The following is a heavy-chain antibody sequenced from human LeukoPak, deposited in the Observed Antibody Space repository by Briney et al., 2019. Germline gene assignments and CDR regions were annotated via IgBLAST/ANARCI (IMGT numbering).Heavy chain of an antibody. J-gene: IGHJ4*02. CDR3: ARSQALEQQLVLYY. V-gene: IGHV3-33*01. CDR1: GFTFSSYG. CDR2: IWYDGSNK. D-gene: IGHD6-13*01. Sequence: PGGSLRLSCAASGFTFSSYGMHWVHQAPGKGLEWVAVIWYDGSNKYYADSMKGRFTISRDNSKNTLYLQMNSLRAEDTAVYYCARSQALEQQLVLYYWGQGTLVTVSS.